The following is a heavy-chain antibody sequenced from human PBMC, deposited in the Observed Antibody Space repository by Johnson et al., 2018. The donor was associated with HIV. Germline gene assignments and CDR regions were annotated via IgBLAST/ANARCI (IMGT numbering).Heavy chain of an antibody. D-gene: IGHD3-10*01. Sequence: QVQLVESGGGLVQPGGSLKLSCAASEFTFSNYAMHWVRQAPGKGLEWVAVISYDGSNKYYADSVKGRFSISRDNAKSSVYLQMNSLRAEDTAVYYCARRGLANAFDIWGQGTMVTVSS. CDR1: EFTFSNYA. CDR2: ISYDGSNK. V-gene: IGHV3-30-3*01. J-gene: IGHJ3*02. CDR3: ARRGLANAFDI.